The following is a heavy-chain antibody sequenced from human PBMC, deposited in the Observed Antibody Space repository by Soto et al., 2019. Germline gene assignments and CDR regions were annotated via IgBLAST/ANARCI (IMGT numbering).Heavy chain of an antibody. J-gene: IGHJ6*02. CDR2: IIPIFGTA. CDR1: GGTFSSYA. D-gene: IGHD2-8*01. Sequence: QVQLVQSGAEVKKPGSSVKVSCEASGGTFSSYAISWVRQAPGQGLEWMGGIIPIFGTANYAQKFQGRVTITADESTSTAYMELSSLRSEDTAVYYCARGGYCTNGVCYATYYYYYGMDVWGQGTTVTVSS. CDR3: ARGGYCTNGVCYATYYYYYGMDV. V-gene: IGHV1-69*01.